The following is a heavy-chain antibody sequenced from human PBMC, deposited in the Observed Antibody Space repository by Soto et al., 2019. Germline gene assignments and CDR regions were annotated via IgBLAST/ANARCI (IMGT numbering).Heavy chain of an antibody. J-gene: IGHJ4*02. CDR3: ANVPLLLDYFDS. V-gene: IGHV3-23*01. CDR1: GFTFSNYA. D-gene: IGHD1-26*01. Sequence: EVQLLESGGGLVQPGGSLRLSCAASGFTFSNYAMNWVRQAPGKGLEWVSAISGSGSTYYADSVKGGFTIYRNNSKNTLYQQMNSVRAEDTAVYYCANVPLLLDYFDSWGPGTLVTVSS. CDR2: ISGSGST.